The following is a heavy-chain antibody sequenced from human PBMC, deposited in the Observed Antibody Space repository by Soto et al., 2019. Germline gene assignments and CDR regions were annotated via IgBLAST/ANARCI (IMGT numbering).Heavy chain of an antibody. J-gene: IGHJ4*02. D-gene: IGHD5-18*01. CDR2: ISGGGDST. Sequence: GGSLRLSCAASGFTFSNYAMSWVRQAPGKGLEWVSAISGGGDSTYYADSVKGRFTISRDNSKNTLYLQMNSLRAEDTAVYYCAKGGYSYGFWDFDYWGQGTLVTVSS. CDR3: AKGGYSYGFWDFDY. CDR1: GFTFSNYA. V-gene: IGHV3-23*01.